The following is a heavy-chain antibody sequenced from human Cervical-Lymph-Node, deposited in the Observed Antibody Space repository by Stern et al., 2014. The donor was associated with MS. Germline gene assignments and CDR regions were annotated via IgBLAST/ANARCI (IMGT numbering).Heavy chain of an antibody. J-gene: IGHJ4*02. D-gene: IGHD4-11*01. CDR2: ISSHNGNT. CDR1: GYTFTTPNYG. Sequence: VQLVQSGPEVRQPGASVRVSCKASGYTFTTPNYGIAWVREAPGRGLEWMGWISSHNGNTVYAQKLQDRVTMTTDTSTSTAYMELRSLRSDDTAFYYCARERVRDFNDYHFDSWGQGTLVTVSS. CDR3: ARERVRDFNDYHFDS. V-gene: IGHV1-18*01.